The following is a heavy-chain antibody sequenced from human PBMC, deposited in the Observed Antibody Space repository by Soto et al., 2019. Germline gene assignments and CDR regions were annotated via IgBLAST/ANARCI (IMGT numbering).Heavy chain of an antibody. CDR3: VRQDYYESGD. J-gene: IGHJ4*02. V-gene: IGHV4-39*01. Sequence: SETLSLTCSVSGVSISSGSYYWGWIRQPPGKGLEWIGSMTYTGNTYINASLQSRVTTFVDASRNQFSLKLTSVTAADTAVYYCVRQDYYESGDWGQGTLVTVSS. D-gene: IGHD3-22*01. CDR1: GVSISSGSYY. CDR2: MTYTGNT.